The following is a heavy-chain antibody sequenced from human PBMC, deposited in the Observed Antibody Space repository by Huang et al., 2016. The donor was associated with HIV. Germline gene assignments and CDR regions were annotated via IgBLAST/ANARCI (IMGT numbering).Heavy chain of an antibody. CDR2: IYYSGTT. Sequence: QVQLQESGPGLVKSSQTLSLTCTVSGGSISSGGYYWIWIRQPPGKGLEWIGHIYYSGTTSYNPSLKSRLTISLDTSKNQFSLNLRSVTAADTAVYYCARGSSVLPTTWGQGTLVTVSS. D-gene: IGHD2-8*02. V-gene: IGHV4-30-4*08. J-gene: IGHJ5*02. CDR1: GGSISSGGYY. CDR3: ARGSSVLPTT.